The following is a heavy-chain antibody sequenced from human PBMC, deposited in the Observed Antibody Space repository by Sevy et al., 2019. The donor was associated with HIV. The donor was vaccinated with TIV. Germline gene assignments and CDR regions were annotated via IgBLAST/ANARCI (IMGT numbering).Heavy chain of an antibody. CDR3: ARRPIHYHDSSGWDY. CDR1: GYSISSGYY. Sequence: SETLSLTCAVSGYSISSGYYWGWIRQPPGKGLEWIGSIYHSGSTYYNPSLKSRVTISVDTSKNQFSLKLSSVTAADTAVYYCARRPIHYHDSSGWDYWGQGTLVTVSS. CDR2: IYHSGST. D-gene: IGHD3-22*01. J-gene: IGHJ4*02. V-gene: IGHV4-38-2*01.